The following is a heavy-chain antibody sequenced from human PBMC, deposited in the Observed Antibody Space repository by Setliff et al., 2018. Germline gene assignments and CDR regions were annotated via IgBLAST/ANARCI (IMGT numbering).Heavy chain of an antibody. CDR2: INHSGST. Sequence: KASETLSLTCGASGGSFSDYYWSWIRQTPGKGLEWIGEINHSGSTNYNPSLKSRVTISVDKSKNQFSLKLSSVTAADTAVYYCARWDYESGNFYADYWGQGTLVTVSS. V-gene: IGHV4-34*01. CDR3: ARWDYESGNFYADY. D-gene: IGHD3-10*01. CDR1: GGSFSDYY. J-gene: IGHJ4*02.